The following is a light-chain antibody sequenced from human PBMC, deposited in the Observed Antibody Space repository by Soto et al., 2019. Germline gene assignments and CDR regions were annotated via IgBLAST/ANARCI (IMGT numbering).Light chain of an antibody. CDR3: QTWGTAHVV. CDR1: SEHSSYA. V-gene: IGLV4-69*01. CDR2: LNSDGSH. Sequence: QPVLTQSPSASASLGASVKLTCTLSSEHSSYAIAWHQQQPEKGPRYLMKLNSDGSHSKGDGIPDRFSGSSSGAERYLTISSLQSEDEADYYCQTWGTAHVVFGGGTKVTVI. J-gene: IGLJ2*01.